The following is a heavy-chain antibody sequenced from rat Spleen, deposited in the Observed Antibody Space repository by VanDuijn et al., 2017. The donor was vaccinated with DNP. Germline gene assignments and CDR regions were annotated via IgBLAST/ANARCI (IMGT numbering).Heavy chain of an antibody. D-gene: IGHD2-5*01. J-gene: IGHJ4*01. CDR2: MWYDGDT. V-gene: IGHV2-63*01. CDR3: TRDPSYEHLYVMDA. CDR1: GFSLTSYS. Sequence: QVQLKESGPGLVQPSETLSLTCTVSGFSLTSYSVSWVRQPSGKGPEWMGRMWYDGDTAYNSALKSRLSISRDTSKNQVFLKMNSLQTDDTGTYYCTRDPSYEHLYVMDAWGQGASVTVSS.